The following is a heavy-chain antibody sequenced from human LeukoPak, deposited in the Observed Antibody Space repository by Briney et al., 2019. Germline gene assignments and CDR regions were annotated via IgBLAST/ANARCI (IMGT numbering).Heavy chain of an antibody. V-gene: IGHV3-23*01. CDR2: ISGSGGST. CDR3: AKVSYDSSGYYEYFDY. CDR1: GFTFSSYW. Sequence: GGSLRLSCAASGFTFSSYWMTWVRQAPGKGLEWVSAISGSGGSTYYADSVKGRFTISRDNSKNTLYLQMSSLRAEDTAVYYCAKVSYDSSGYYEYFDYWGQGTLVTVSS. J-gene: IGHJ4*02. D-gene: IGHD3-22*01.